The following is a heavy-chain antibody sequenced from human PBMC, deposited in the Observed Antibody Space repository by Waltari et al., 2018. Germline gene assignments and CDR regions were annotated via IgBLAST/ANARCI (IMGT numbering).Heavy chain of an antibody. V-gene: IGHV4-34*01. CDR2: INHSGST. Sequence: QVQLQQWGAGLLKPSETLSLTCAVYGGSFSGYYWSWIRQPPGKGLEWIGEINHSGSTNYNPSLKSRVTISVDTSKNQFSLKLSSVTAADTAVYYCARGRGYYYYYMDVWGKGTTVTISS. J-gene: IGHJ6*03. CDR3: ARGRGYYYYYMDV. CDR1: GGSFSGYY.